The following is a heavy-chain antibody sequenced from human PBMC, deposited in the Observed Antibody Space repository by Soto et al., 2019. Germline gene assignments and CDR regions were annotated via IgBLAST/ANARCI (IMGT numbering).Heavy chain of an antibody. CDR1: GYIFNSFG. CDR2: ISAYTGNT. Sequence: AASVKVSCKASGYIFNSFGISWVRQAPGQGLEWMGWISAYTGNTKYAQNFQGRVTMTTDTSTSTAYMELRSLRSDDTAVYYCARRWTTGEIDYWGQGTLVTVSS. D-gene: IGHD4-17*01. CDR3: ARRWTTGEIDY. J-gene: IGHJ4*02. V-gene: IGHV1-18*01.